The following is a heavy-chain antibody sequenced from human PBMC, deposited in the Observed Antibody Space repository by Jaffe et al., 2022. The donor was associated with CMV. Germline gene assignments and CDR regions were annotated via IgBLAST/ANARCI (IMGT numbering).Heavy chain of an antibody. CDR2: ISTSGSTI. CDR1: GFTFSSYE. D-gene: IGHD3-3*01. J-gene: IGHJ3*02. CDR3: TRDPVRISDDAFDI. V-gene: IGHV3-48*03. Sequence: EVQLVESGGGLVQPGGSLRLSCAASGFTFSSYEMNWVRQAPGKGLEWVSYISTSGSTIYYADSVKGRFTISRDNAKNSLYLQMNSLRAEDTAVYYCTRDPVRISDDAFDIWGQGTMVTVSP.